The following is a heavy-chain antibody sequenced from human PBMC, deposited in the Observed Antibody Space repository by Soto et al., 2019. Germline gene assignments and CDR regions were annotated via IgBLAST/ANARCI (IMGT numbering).Heavy chain of an antibody. CDR1: GGTFPGYA. D-gene: IGHD3-10*01. Sequence: QVQLVQSGAEVKEAGSSVKVSCKASGGTFPGYAFTWVRQAPGQGLEWIGVIIPVYRRTNYAQNFQGRVTIPADEATGTASMELSNRGSDDTAVYYCSSRASGSAYEDVSHYGLDGWGQGTTVTVSS. V-gene: IGHV1-69*01. CDR2: IIPVYRRT. CDR3: SSRASGSAYEDVSHYGLDG. J-gene: IGHJ6*02.